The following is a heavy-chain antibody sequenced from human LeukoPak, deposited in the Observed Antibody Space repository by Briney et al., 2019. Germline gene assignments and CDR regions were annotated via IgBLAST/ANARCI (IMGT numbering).Heavy chain of an antibody. V-gene: IGHV4-4*07. CDR2: IYTSGST. D-gene: IGHD3-22*01. J-gene: IGHJ2*01. CDR3: ARDRYDSSGYNYWYFDL. CDR1: GGSISSYY. Sequence: SETLSLTCTVSGGSISSYYWSWIRQPAGKGLEWIGRIYTSGSTNYNPSLKSRVTMSVDTSKTQFSLKLSSVTAADTAVYYCARDRYDSSGYNYWYFDLWGRGTLVTVSS.